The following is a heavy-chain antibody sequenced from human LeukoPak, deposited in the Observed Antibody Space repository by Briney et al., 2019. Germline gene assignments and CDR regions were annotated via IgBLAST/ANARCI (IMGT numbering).Heavy chain of an antibody. V-gene: IGHV3-23*01. Sequence: GGSLRLSCAASEFSVGSNYMNWVRQAPGKGLEWVSGISGSGVSTYYADSVKGRFTFSRDNSKNTLYLQMNSLRAEDTALYYCAKDRFYSGSPRAFDMWGRGTMVTVSS. CDR1: EFSVGSNY. CDR2: ISGSGVST. J-gene: IGHJ3*02. CDR3: AKDRFYSGSPRAFDM. D-gene: IGHD1-26*01.